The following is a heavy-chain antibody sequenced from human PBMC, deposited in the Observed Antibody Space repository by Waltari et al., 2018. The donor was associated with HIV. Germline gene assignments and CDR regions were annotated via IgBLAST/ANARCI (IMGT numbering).Heavy chain of an antibody. CDR3: ARALSSSWTQFDY. CDR2: INPNSGDT. D-gene: IGHD6-13*01. J-gene: IGHJ4*02. V-gene: IGHV1-2*04. Sequence: QVHLVQSGAEVKKPGASVKVSCKASGYTFTGYYMNWVRQAPGQGLEWMGWINPNSGDTNFAQKFQGWVTMTRDTSISTAYMELSRLRSDDTAVYYCARALSSSWTQFDYWGQGTLVTVSS. CDR1: GYTFTGYY.